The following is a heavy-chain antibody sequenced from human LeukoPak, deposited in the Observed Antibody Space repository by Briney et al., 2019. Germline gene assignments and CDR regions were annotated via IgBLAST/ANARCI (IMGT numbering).Heavy chain of an antibody. CDR3: ARGPSPKSRIAVAGNWFDP. CDR2: IYYSGST. Sequence: SETLSLTCTVSGGSISSGGYYWSWIRQHPGKGLEWIGYIYYSGSTYYNPSLKSRVTISVDTSKNQFSLKLSSVTAADTAVYYCARGPSPKSRIAVAGNWFDPWGQGTLVTVFS. J-gene: IGHJ5*02. CDR1: GGSISSGGYY. V-gene: IGHV4-31*03. D-gene: IGHD6-19*01.